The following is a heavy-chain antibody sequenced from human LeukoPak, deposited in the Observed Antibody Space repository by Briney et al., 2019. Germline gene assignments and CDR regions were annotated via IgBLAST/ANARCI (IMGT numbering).Heavy chain of an antibody. D-gene: IGHD2-15*01. CDR2: IYYSGST. J-gene: IGHJ4*02. CDR1: GGSISSYY. CDR3: ARVVVVAAIFDY. V-gene: IGHV4-59*01. Sequence: ETLSLTCTVSGGSISSYYWSWIRQPPGKGLEWIGYIYYSGSTNYNPSLKSRVTISVDTSKNQFSLKLSSVTAADTAVYYCARVVVVAAIFDYWGQGTLVTVSS.